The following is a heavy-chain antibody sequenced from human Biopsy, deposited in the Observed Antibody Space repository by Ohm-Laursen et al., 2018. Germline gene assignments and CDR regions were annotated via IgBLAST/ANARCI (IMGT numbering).Heavy chain of an antibody. Sequence: APVTVSCKVSGYTLTELSMHWVRQAPGKGLEWMGGFAPENGKTVYAQNFQARVSMTEDTSTGTAYMELRSLRSEDTAVYYCAADINVWNVNYWGQGTQVTVSS. D-gene: IGHD1-1*01. CDR3: AADINVWNVNY. CDR2: FAPENGKT. CDR1: GYTLTELS. V-gene: IGHV1-24*01. J-gene: IGHJ4*02.